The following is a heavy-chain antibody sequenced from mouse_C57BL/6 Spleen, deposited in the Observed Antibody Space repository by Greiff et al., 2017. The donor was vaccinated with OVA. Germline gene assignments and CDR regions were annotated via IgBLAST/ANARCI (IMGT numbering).Heavy chain of an antibody. Sequence: EVMLVESGGGLVQPGGSLSLSCAASGFTFTDYYMSWVRQPPGKALEWLGFIRNKANGYTTEYSASVKGRFTISRDNSQTILYLQMNALRAEDSATYYCAGFWVYAMDYWGQGTSVTVSS. CDR3: AGFWVYAMDY. V-gene: IGHV7-3*01. CDR1: GFTFTDYY. CDR2: IRNKANGYTT. J-gene: IGHJ4*01.